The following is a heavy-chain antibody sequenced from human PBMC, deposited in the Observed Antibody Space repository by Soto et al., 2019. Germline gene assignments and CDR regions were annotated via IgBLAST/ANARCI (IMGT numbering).Heavy chain of an antibody. CDR2: IYYSGST. D-gene: IGHD3-3*01. CDR1: GGSISSGGYY. J-gene: IGHJ4*02. Sequence: SETLSLTCTVSGGSISSGGYYWSWIRQHPGKGLEWIGYIYYSGSTYYNPSLKSRVTISVDTSKNQFSLKLSSVTAADTAVYYCARVYYDFWSGPTKYYFDYWGQGTLVTVSS. V-gene: IGHV4-31*03. CDR3: ARVYYDFWSGPTKYYFDY.